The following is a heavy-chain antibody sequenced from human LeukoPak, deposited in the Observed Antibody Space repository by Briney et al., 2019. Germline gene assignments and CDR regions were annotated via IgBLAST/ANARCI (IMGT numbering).Heavy chain of an antibody. J-gene: IGHJ4*02. CDR3: ARSVDFWSGYYGAFDY. V-gene: IGHV3-30-3*01. D-gene: IGHD3-3*01. CDR1: GFTFSSYA. CDR2: ISYDGSNK. Sequence: GGSLRLSCAASGFTFSSYAMPWVRQAPGKGLEWVAVISYDGSNKYYADSVKGRFTISRDNSKNTLYLQMNSLRAEDTAVYYCARSVDFWSGYYGAFDYWGQGTLVTVSS.